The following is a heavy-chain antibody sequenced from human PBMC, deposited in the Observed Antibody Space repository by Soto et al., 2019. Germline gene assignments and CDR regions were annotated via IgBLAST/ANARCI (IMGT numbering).Heavy chain of an antibody. D-gene: IGHD2-2*01. V-gene: IGHV4-31*03. CDR2: IYYSGST. CDR1: GGSISSGGYY. Sequence: SETLSLTCTVSGGSISSGGYYWSWIRQHPGKGLEWIGYIYYSGSTYYNPSLKSRVTISVDTSKNQFSLKLSSVTAADTAMYYCARVVPAAKLRYYYYYMDVWGKGTTVTVSS. J-gene: IGHJ6*03. CDR3: ARVVPAAKLRYYYYYMDV.